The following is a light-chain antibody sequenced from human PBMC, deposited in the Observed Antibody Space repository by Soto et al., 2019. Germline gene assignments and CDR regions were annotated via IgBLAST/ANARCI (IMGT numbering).Light chain of an antibody. V-gene: IGKV3-15*01. J-gene: IGKJ1*01. Sequence: EIVLTQSPATLSLSPGERATLSCRASQSVSSNLAWYQQKPGQAPRLLIYGASTRATGIPARFSGSGSGTEFTLTISSLQSEGFAVYYCQQYNNWPQTFGQGTKVDIK. CDR2: GAS. CDR1: QSVSSN. CDR3: QQYNNWPQT.